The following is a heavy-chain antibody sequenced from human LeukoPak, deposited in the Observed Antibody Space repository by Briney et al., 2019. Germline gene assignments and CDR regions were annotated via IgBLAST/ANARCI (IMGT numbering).Heavy chain of an antibody. CDR2: VYPGGSDT. CDR1: GYSFTNYW. D-gene: IGHD1-26*01. Sequence: GESLKISCKGFGYSFTNYWIGWVRQMPGKGLEWMGIVYPGGSDTRYSPSFQGQVTISADKSISTAFLQWSSLKASDTAVYYCARPGVGAKSFVDYRGQGALGTVSS. J-gene: IGHJ4*02. CDR3: ARPGVGAKSFVDY. V-gene: IGHV5-51*01.